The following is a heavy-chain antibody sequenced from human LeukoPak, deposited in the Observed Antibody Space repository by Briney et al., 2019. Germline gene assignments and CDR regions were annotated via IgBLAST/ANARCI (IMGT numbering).Heavy chain of an antibody. V-gene: IGHV4-61*09. CDR3: ARGVPHGSNWYWLDP. J-gene: IGHJ5*02. D-gene: IGHD4-11*01. Sequence: SETLSLTCTVSGGSISSGSYFWTWIRQPAGKGLEWIGHMYTTGSTNYHPSLRSRVTISIDTSKNQFSLRLNSVTAADTAAYYCARGVPHGSNWYWLDPWGQGTLVTVSS. CDR2: MYTTGST. CDR1: GGSISSGSYF.